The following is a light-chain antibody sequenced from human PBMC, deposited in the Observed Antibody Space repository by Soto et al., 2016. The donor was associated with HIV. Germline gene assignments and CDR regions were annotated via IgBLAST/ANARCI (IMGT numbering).Light chain of an antibody. Sequence: DIQMTQSPSSLSASVGDRVTITCRASQSINSWLAWYQQKAGKAPKLLIYKASSLESGVPSRFSGSGSGTEFTLTISNLQPEDFATYYCQQVNSFPRTFGGGTKVEIK. J-gene: IGKJ4*01. CDR2: KAS. CDR1: QSINSW. V-gene: IGKV1-5*03. CDR3: QQVNSFPRT.